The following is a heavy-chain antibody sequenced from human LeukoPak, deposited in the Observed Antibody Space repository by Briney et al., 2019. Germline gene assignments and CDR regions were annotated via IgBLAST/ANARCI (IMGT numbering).Heavy chain of an antibody. CDR2: MNPNSGNT. D-gene: IGHD3-10*01. CDR3: ARWGIGDLRYTFDI. V-gene: IGHV1-8*01. CDR1: GYTFTSYD. J-gene: IGHJ3*02. Sequence: ASVKVSCKASGYTFTSYDINWVRQATGQGLEWMGWMNPNSGNTGYAQKFQGRVTMTRNTSISTAYMELSRLRSDDTAVYYCARWGIGDLRYTFDIWGHGTMVTVSS.